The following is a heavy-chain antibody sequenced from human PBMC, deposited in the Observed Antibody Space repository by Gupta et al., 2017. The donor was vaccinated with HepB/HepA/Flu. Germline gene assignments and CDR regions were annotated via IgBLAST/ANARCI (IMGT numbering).Heavy chain of an antibody. CDR1: GCTFSSYG. CDR2: ISYEGSNK. D-gene: IGHD3-16*01. Sequence: QAQLVESGGGVVQPGRSLRLSCAASGCTFSSYGMHWVRQAPGKGLEWVAVISYEGSNKYYADSVKGRFTISRDNSKNTLYLQMNSLRAEDTAVYYCAKDFSRGSRPPLWGQGTLVTVSS. J-gene: IGHJ4*02. V-gene: IGHV3-30*18. CDR3: AKDFSRGSRPPL.